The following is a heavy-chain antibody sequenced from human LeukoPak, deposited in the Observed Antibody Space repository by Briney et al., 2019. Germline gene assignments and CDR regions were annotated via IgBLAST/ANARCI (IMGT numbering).Heavy chain of an antibody. J-gene: IGHJ5*02. CDR1: GYTLTELS. Sequence: AASVKVSCKVSGYTLTELSMHWVRQAPGKGLEWMGGFDPEDGETIYAQKFQGRVTITRDTSISTAYMEVSSLRSEDTAVYYCARAYSYDSSGTNWLDPWGQGTLVTVSS. D-gene: IGHD3-22*01. CDR3: ARAYSYDSSGTNWLDP. V-gene: IGHV1-24*01. CDR2: FDPEDGET.